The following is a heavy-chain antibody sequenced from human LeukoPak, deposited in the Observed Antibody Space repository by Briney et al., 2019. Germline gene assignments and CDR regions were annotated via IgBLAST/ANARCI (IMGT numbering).Heavy chain of an antibody. CDR2: IYTSGST. J-gene: IGHJ3*02. CDR3: ARMGHVLLWFGKNDAFDI. Sequence: SETLSLTCTVSGGSISSGSYYWSWIRQPAGKGLEWIGRIYTSGSTNYNPSLKSRVTISVDTSKNQFSLKLSSVTAADTAVYYCARMGHVLLWFGKNDAFDIWGQGTMVTVSS. V-gene: IGHV4-61*02. D-gene: IGHD3-10*01. CDR1: GGSISSGSYY.